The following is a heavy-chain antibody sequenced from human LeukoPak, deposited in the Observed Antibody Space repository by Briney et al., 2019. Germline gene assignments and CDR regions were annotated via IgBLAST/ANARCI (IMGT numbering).Heavy chain of an antibody. D-gene: IGHD3-16*01. J-gene: IGHJ6*03. CDR2: IYHSGRT. CDR1: GYSISSGYY. CDR3: ARETSQKGAHYMDV. V-gene: IGHV4-38-2*02. Sequence: PSETLSLTCTVSGYSISSGYYWGWIRQPPGKGLEWIGSIYHSGRTFYNPSLKSRVTISVDTSKNQFSLKLRSVTAADTAVYYCARETSQKGAHYMDVWGKGTTVTISS.